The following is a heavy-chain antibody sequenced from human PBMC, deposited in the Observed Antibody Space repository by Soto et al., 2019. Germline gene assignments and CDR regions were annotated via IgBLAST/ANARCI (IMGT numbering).Heavy chain of an antibody. D-gene: IGHD5-18*01. CDR1: GGSISSYY. CDR3: ARGAKRGGYSYGYPSDDYGMDV. Sequence: QVQLQESGPGLVKPSETLSLTCTVSGGSISSYYWSWIRQPPGKGLEWIGYIYYSGSTNYNPSLKMRVTISVDTSKIQFSLKLSSVTAADTAVYYCARGAKRGGYSYGYPSDDYGMDVWCQGTTFTVSS. CDR2: IYYSGST. J-gene: IGHJ6*02. V-gene: IGHV4-59*01.